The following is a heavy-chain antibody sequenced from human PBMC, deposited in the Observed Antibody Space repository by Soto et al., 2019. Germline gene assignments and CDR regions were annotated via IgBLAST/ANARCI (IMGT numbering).Heavy chain of an antibody. J-gene: IGHJ4*02. CDR2: IYSGGST. V-gene: IGHV3-53*02. D-gene: IGHD3-22*01. CDR3: AGGRYYYDSSGYHSPFDY. CDR1: GFTVSSYY. Sequence: EVQLVETGGGLIQPGGSLRVSCAASGFTVSSYYMSWVRQAPGKGLEWVSVIYSGGSTYYADSVKGRFTVSRDNSKNMLSLQMNSLRAEDTAVYYCAGGRYYYDSSGYHSPFDYWGQGTLVTVSS.